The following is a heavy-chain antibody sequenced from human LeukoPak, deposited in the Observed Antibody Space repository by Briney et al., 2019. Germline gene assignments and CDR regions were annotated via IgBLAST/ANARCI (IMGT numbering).Heavy chain of an antibody. CDR3: TRDRLPVSGSDSLGEFDY. V-gene: IGHV3-64*01. J-gene: IGHJ4*02. CDR1: GFTFNNYG. Sequence: PGGSLRLSCAASGFTFNNYGIHWVRQAPGKGLEYVSGISSDGTGTSFATSVKGRFTVSRDNSKNTVFLQMGSLRTEDMAVYYCTRDRLPVSGSDSLGEFDYWGQGTLVTVSS. CDR2: ISSDGTGT. D-gene: IGHD1-26*01.